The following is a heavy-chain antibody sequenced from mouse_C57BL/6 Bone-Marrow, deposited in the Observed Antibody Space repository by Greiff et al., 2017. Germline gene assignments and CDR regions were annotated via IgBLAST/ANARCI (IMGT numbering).Heavy chain of an antibody. CDR1: GYTFTDYE. CDR2: IDPETGGT. V-gene: IGHV1-15*01. Sequence: QVQLQQSGAELVRPGASVTLSCKASGYTFTDYEMHWVKQTPVHGLEWIGAIDPETGGTSYNQKFKGKAILTADKSSSTAYMELRSLTSEDSAVCYCTLDVSYYFDYWGQGTTLTVSS. J-gene: IGHJ2*01. D-gene: IGHD2-12*01. CDR3: TLDVSYYFDY.